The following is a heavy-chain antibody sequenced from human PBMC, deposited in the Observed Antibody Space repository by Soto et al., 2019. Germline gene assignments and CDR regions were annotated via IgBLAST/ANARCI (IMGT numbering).Heavy chain of an antibody. CDR1: GDSGTQRC. CDR3: ARSYYDSTGFAVDP. D-gene: IGHD3-22*01. V-gene: IGHV4-59*02. J-gene: IGHJ5*02. CDR2: MYFGGSF. Sequence: WGTLALTCDVHGDSGTQRCWSWIRQPPGKGLEWIGFMYFGGSFNYNPSLTSRATISVETSKNQFSMKLTSVTASDTAVYYCARSYYDSTGFAVDPWGQG.